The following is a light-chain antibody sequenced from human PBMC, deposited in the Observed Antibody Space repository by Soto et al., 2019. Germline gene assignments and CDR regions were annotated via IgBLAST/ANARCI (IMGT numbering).Light chain of an antibody. J-gene: IGLJ1*01. CDR1: SSDVGGHNY. Sequence: QSALTQPASVSGSPGQSITISCIGTSSDVGGHNYVSWYRQYPGKAPKLIIYDVSNRPSGVSNRFSGSKSGNTASLTISGLQPADEVDYFCCSYTFSSTYVFGTGTKLTVL. V-gene: IGLV2-14*01. CDR3: CSYTFSSTYV. CDR2: DVS.